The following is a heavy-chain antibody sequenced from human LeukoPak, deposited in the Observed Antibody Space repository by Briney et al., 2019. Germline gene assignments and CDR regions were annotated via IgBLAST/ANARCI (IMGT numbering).Heavy chain of an antibody. CDR1: GYTFSDYT. Sequence: ASVKVSCKASGYTFSDYTMHWVRQAPGQRLEWMGWINAGNGNTKYSQKFQGRATITRDTSATTVYMELSSLTSEDTAVYFCARTWSTVTAEYFQLWGQGTLVTVSS. CDR2: INAGNGNT. CDR3: ARTWSTVTAEYFQL. V-gene: IGHV1-3*01. D-gene: IGHD4-17*01. J-gene: IGHJ1*01.